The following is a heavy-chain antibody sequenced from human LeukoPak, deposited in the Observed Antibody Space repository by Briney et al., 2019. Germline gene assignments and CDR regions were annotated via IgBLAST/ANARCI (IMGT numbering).Heavy chain of an antibody. D-gene: IGHD3-3*01. CDR2: IYYSGST. V-gene: IGHV4-39*01. CDR3: ASFLTIFGVVINVS. J-gene: IGHJ4*02. Sequence: KPSETLSLTCTVSGGSISSSSYYWGWLRQPPGKGLEWIGSIYYSGSTYYNPSLKSRVTISVDTSKNQFSLKLSSVTAADTAVYYCASFLTIFGVVINVSWGQGTLVTVSS. CDR1: GGSISSSSYY.